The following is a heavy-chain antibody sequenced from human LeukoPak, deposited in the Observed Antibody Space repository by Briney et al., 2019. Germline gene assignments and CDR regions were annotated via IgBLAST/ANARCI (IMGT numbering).Heavy chain of an antibody. CDR3: ARDCGGGSCYGPYDAFDI. J-gene: IGHJ3*02. Sequence: GGSLRLSCAASGFIFSSYSMNWVRQAPGKGLEWVSSISSGSNYIYYADSVKGRFSISRDNAKNSLYLQMNSLRAEDTAVYYCARDCGGGSCYGPYDAFDIWGQGTMVTVSS. CDR1: GFIFSSYS. D-gene: IGHD2-15*01. CDR2: ISSGSNYI. V-gene: IGHV3-21*01.